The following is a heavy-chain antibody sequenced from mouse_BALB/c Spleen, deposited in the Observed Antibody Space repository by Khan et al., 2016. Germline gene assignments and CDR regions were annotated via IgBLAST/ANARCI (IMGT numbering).Heavy chain of an antibody. Sequence: EVKLLESGGGLVQPGGSLKLSCAASGFDLSRYWMSWVRQAPGKGLEWIGEINPDSSTINYTPSLKDKFIISRDNAKNTLYLQMSKVRSEDTALXYCAREGRYDGSWFAYWGQGTLVTVSA. V-gene: IGHV4-1*02. CDR2: INPDSSTI. D-gene: IGHD2-14*01. J-gene: IGHJ3*01. CDR3: AREGRYDGSWFAY. CDR1: GFDLSRYW.